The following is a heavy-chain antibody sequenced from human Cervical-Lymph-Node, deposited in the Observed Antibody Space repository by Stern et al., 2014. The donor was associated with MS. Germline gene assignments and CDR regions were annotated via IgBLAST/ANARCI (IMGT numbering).Heavy chain of an antibody. J-gene: IGHJ5*01. CDR3: ARDGYGWFDS. V-gene: IGHV3-48*01. D-gene: IGHD2-2*03. Sequence: MKGRVTISRDNAKNSLYLHMSSLRTEDTAVYYCARDGYGWFDSWGQGTLVTVSS.